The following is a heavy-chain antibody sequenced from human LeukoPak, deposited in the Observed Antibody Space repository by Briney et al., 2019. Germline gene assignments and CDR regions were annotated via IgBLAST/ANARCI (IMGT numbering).Heavy chain of an antibody. J-gene: IGHJ4*02. V-gene: IGHV1-2*02. D-gene: IGHD1-26*01. CDR1: GYTFTDYY. Sequence: ASVKASCKASGYTFTDYYMHWLRQAPGQGLEWMGWVIPTSGDTNYAQKFQGRVAMTRDTSINTVYMELSSLRADDTAVYYCARDQYSGSYYYWGQGTLVAVSS. CDR3: ARDQYSGSYYY. CDR2: VIPTSGDT.